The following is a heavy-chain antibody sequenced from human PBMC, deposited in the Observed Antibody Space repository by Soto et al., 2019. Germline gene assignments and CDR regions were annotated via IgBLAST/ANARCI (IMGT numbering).Heavy chain of an antibody. CDR3: ARDGAMTTYFEYFQH. CDR1: GFSVSTSH. Sequence: GGSLRLSCAAAGFSVSTSHISWVRQAPGKGLEWVSTIYSGGRTFYADSVKGRFTISRDNSKNTLYLEMNSLRAEDTAVYYCARDGAMTTYFEYFQHWGQGTLVTVSS. D-gene: IGHD4-17*01. CDR2: IYSGGRT. V-gene: IGHV3-53*01. J-gene: IGHJ1*01.